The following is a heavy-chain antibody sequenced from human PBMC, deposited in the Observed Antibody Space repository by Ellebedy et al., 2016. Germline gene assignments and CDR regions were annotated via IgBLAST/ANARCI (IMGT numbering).Heavy chain of an antibody. Sequence: SETLSLXCTVSGGSISSSSYYWGWIRQPPGKGLEWIGYIYYSGSTNYNPSLKSRVTISVDTSKNQFSLKLSSVTAADTAVYYCARRRDGYNDYWGQGTLVTVSS. J-gene: IGHJ4*02. D-gene: IGHD5-24*01. CDR2: IYYSGST. CDR3: ARRRDGYNDY. CDR1: GGSISSSSYY. V-gene: IGHV4-61*05.